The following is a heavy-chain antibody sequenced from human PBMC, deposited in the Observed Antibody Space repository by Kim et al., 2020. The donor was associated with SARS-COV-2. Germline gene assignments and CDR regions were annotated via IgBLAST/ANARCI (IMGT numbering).Heavy chain of an antibody. CDR2: IYPGDSDT. V-gene: IGHV5-51*01. CDR1: GYSFTSYW. D-gene: IGHD6-13*01. J-gene: IGHJ4*02. Sequence: GESLKISCKGSGYSFTSYWIGWVRQMPGKGLEWMGIIYPGDSDTRYSPSFQGQVTISADKSISTAYLQWTSLKAADSAMYYCARREGSTWYGTSFHYWGQGTLVTVSS. CDR3: ARREGSTWYGTSFHY.